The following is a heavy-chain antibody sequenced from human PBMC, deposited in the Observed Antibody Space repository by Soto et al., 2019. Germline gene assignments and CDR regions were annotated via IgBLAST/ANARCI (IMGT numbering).Heavy chain of an antibody. Sequence: SETLSLTCGVSGYSISSGFYWGWIRQAPGKGLEWIGNVYHSGSTYYNPYNPSLKSRVTISVDTSKNQFSLRLRSVTAADTAVYYCARAFYGDYAPYYYGMDVWGQGTTVTVSS. D-gene: IGHD4-17*01. CDR3: ARAFYGDYAPYYYGMDV. CDR2: VYHSGST. J-gene: IGHJ6*02. V-gene: IGHV4-38-2*01. CDR1: GYSISSGFY.